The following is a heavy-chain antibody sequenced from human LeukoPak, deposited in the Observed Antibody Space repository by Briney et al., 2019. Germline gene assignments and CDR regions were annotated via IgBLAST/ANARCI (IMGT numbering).Heavy chain of an antibody. J-gene: IGHJ4*02. CDR3: AREGPLSDY. D-gene: IGHD2/OR15-2a*01. CDR2: VYHSGSI. V-gene: IGHV4-38-2*02. CDR1: GYSISSGYY. Sequence: SETLSLTCTVSGYSISSGYYWGWIRQPPGKGLEWIGSVYHSGSIYYNPSLKSRVTISVDTSKNQFSLKLSSVTAADTAVYYCAREGPLSDYWGQGTLVTVSS.